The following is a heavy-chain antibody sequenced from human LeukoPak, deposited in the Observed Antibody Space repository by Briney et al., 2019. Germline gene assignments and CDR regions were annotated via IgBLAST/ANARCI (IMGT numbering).Heavy chain of an antibody. V-gene: IGHV1-69*13. CDR2: IIPISGAA. CDR3: ARRRGSGWYSGWFDP. CDR1: GGTFSSYA. Sequence: ASVKVSCKASGGTFSSYAISWVRQAPGQGLEWMGGIIPISGAANYAQKFQGRVTITADESTSTAYMELSSLRSEDTAVYYCARRRGSGWYSGWFDPWGQGTLVTVSS. J-gene: IGHJ5*02. D-gene: IGHD6-19*01.